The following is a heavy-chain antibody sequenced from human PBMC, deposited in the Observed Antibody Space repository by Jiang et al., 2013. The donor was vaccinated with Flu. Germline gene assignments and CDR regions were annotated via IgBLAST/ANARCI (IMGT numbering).Heavy chain of an antibody. V-gene: IGHV4-34*01. CDR2: INHSGST. D-gene: IGHD3-16*01. Sequence: LLKPSETLSLTCAVYGGSFSGYYWSWIRQPPGKGLEWIGEINHSGSTNYNPSLKSRVTISVDTSKNQFSLKLSSVTAADTAVYYCARGFFFGLDYGMDVWGQGTTVTVSS. J-gene: IGHJ6*02. CDR3: ARGFFFGLDYGMDV. CDR1: GGSFSGYY.